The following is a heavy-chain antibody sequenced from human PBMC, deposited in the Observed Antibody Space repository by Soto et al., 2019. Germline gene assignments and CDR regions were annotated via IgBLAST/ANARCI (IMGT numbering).Heavy chain of an antibody. CDR1: GGTFSSYA. V-gene: IGHV1-69*01. J-gene: IGHJ5*02. CDR2: IIPIFGTA. Sequence: QVQLVQSGAEVKKPGSSVKVSCKASGGTFSSYAISWVRQAPGQGLEWMGGIIPIFGTANYAQKFQGRVTITADESTSTAYMALSSLRSEDTAVYYCARVQSPIVVVPAAERGWFDPWGQGTLVTVSS. CDR3: ARVQSPIVVVPAAERGWFDP. D-gene: IGHD2-2*01.